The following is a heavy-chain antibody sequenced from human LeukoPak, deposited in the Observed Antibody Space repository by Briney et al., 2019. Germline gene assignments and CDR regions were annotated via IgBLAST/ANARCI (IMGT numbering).Heavy chain of an antibody. Sequence: SQTLSLTCTVSGGSISSGDYYWSWIRQPPGKGLEWIGYIYYSGSTYYNPPLKSRVTISVDTSKNQFSLKLSSVTAADTAVYYCARVTSGSYQGYVFDYWGQGTLVTVSS. J-gene: IGHJ4*02. D-gene: IGHD1-26*01. CDR2: IYYSGST. CDR3: ARVTSGSYQGYVFDY. V-gene: IGHV4-30-4*01. CDR1: GGSISSGDYY.